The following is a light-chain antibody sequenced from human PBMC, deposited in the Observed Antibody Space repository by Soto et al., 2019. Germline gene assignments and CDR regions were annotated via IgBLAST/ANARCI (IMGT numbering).Light chain of an antibody. CDR2: ASS. J-gene: IGKJ2*01. V-gene: IGKV1-39*01. CDR1: QSINSY. CDR3: QQSYTRSPYT. Sequence: DIQMTQSPSSLSASVGDRVTITCRASQSINSYLNWYQQKPGKAPKVLIYASSSLQSGFPSRFSGSGSGTDFPLTNNSVLPEDFVTYYCQQSYTRSPYTFCQGTTLEIK.